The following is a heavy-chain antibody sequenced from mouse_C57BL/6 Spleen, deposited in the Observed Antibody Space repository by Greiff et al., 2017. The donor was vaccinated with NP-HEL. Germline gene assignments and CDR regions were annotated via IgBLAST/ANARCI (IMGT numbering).Heavy chain of an antibody. V-gene: IGHV1-9*01. D-gene: IGHD1-1*01. J-gene: IGHJ4*01. CDR1: GYTFTGYW. CDR3: ARLLRYYAMDY. Sequence: RVESGASVKLSCKATGYTFTGYWIEWVKQRPGHGLEWIGEILPGSGSTNYNEKFKGKATFTADTSSNTAYMQLSSLTTEDSAIYYCARLLRYYAMDYWGQGTSVTVSS. CDR2: ILPGSGST.